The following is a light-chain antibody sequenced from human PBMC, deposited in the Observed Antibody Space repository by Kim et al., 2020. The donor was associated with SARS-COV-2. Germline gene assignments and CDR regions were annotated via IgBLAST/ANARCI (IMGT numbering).Light chain of an antibody. CDR3: LQYNDCPRT. CDR2: GAS. J-gene: IGKJ1*01. CDR1: ENVNTR. V-gene: IGKV3-15*01. Sequence: ESVGERATLSYMDSENVNTRLAWYQQNPGQAPRVLVCGASTRAIGVPARFSGSGSGTEFTLTISSLQSEDFAVYYCLQYNDCPRTFGQGTKVDIK.